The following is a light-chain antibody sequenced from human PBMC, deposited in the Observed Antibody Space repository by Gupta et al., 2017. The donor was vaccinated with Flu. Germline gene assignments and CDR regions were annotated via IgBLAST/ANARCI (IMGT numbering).Light chain of an antibody. Sequence: TSYADAVPNQCTYWYQQKRGQAPVLLLYKGARRPAGIPGRFSASSSETAVTFTIDGVQAEDEGYYYCQSAGSTAWVFGGGTKLTVL. V-gene: IGLV3-25*03. CDR3: QSAGSTAWV. CDR2: KGA. J-gene: IGLJ3*02. CDR1: AVPNQC.